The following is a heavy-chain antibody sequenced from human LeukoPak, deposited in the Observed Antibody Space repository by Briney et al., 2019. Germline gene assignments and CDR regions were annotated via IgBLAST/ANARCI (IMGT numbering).Heavy chain of an antibody. D-gene: IGHD3-10*01. CDR2: IIPTLGIA. CDR1: GGTFSSYA. J-gene: IGHJ4*02. Sequence: ASVKVSCKASGGTFSSYAISWVRQAPGQGLEWMGRIIPTLGIANYAQKFQGRVTITADKSTSTAYMELSSLRSEDTAVYYCARDRPHYGSGSYYNWGQGTLVTVSS. V-gene: IGHV1-69*04. CDR3: ARDRPHYGSGSYYN.